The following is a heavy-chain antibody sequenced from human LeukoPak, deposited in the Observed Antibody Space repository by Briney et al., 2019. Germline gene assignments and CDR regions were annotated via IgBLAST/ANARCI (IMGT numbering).Heavy chain of an antibody. CDR1: GGSISSGGYY. J-gene: IGHJ4*02. CDR2: IYHSGST. CDR3: ARQVFGVVPAAYFSY. D-gene: IGHD2-2*01. V-gene: IGHV4-30-2*01. Sequence: SQTLSLTCTVSGGSISSGGYYWSWIRQPPGKGLEWIGYIYHSGSTYYNPSLKSRVTISVDRSKNQFSLKLSSVTAADTAVYYCARQVFGVVPAAYFSYWGQGTLVTVSS.